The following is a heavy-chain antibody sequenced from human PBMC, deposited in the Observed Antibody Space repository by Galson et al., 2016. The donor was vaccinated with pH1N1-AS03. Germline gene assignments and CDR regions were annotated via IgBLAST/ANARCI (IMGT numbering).Heavy chain of an antibody. CDR1: GFSSSTIV. D-gene: IGHD6-19*01. J-gene: IGHJ3*02. V-gene: IGHV3-30*03. Sequence: SLRLSCAAPGFSSSTIVHWVRQAPGKGLEWVALTTYGESSKIYADSVKGRFTISRDNSKNQVYLQMNSLTVEDTAIYYCTREGGRSGHAGFFDIWGQGTVVTISS. CDR3: TREGGRSGHAGFFDI. CDR2: TTYGESSK.